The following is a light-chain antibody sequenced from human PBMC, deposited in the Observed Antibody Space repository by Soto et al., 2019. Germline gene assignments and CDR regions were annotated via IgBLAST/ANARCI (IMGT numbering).Light chain of an antibody. CDR2: DDN. J-gene: IGLJ1*01. V-gene: IGLV1-51*01. CDR1: SSNIGGNS. Sequence: QSVLTQPPSVSAAPGQKVTISCSGSSSNIGGNSVSWYQQLPGTAPKLLIYDDNKRPSGIPDRFSGSKSGTSATLGITGFQTGDEADYYCGPWDSRLSAYVFATGAKAIVL. CDR3: GPWDSRLSAYV.